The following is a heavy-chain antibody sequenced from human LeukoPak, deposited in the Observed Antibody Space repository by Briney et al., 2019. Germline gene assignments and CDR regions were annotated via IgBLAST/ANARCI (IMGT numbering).Heavy chain of an antibody. D-gene: IGHD3-22*01. V-gene: IGHV1-69*04. CDR2: IIPILGIA. Sequence: SVTVSCKASGGTFSSYAINWVRQAPGQGLEWMGRIIPILGIANYAQKFQGRVTISADKSTSTAYMELSSLRSEDTAVFYCARSFAMIVVVIEDDAFDIWGQGTMVTVSS. CDR1: GGTFSSYA. J-gene: IGHJ3*02. CDR3: ARSFAMIVVVIEDDAFDI.